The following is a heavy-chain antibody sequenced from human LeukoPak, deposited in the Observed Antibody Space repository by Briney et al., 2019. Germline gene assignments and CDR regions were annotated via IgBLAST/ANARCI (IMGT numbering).Heavy chain of an antibody. CDR3: ARQRITVAVGGDFDY. V-gene: IGHV3-48*03. J-gene: IGHJ4*02. D-gene: IGHD6-19*01. Sequence: QPGGSLRLSCAVSGFTFSNYEMNWVRQAPGKGLEWVAYIFSGGSIIYYADSVKGRFTISRDNAKNSPYLQMNSLRAEDTAVYYCARQRITVAVGGDFDYWGQGTLVTVSS. CDR1: GFTFSNYE. CDR2: IFSGGSII.